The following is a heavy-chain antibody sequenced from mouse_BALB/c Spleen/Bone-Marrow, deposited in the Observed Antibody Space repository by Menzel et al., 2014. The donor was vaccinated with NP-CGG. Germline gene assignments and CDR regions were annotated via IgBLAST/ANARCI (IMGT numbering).Heavy chain of an antibody. D-gene: IGHD2-14*01. V-gene: IGHV1-15*01. CDR3: IRGNYRYSWFAY. Sequence: QVQLQQSGAELVRPGASVRLSCKALGYTFTDYEMHWVKQTPVNGLEWIGAIHPGSGNTAYNQKFKGKATLTADKSSSTAYMELSSLTSEDSAVYYFIRGNYRYSWFAYWGQGTLVTVSA. CDR1: GYTFTDYE. CDR2: IHPGSGNT. J-gene: IGHJ3*01.